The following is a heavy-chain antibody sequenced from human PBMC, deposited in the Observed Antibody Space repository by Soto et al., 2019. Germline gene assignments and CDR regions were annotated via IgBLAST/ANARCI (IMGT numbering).Heavy chain of an antibody. CDR3: ASYYYYGSGSHLGLRGN. CDR1: GGSISSSSYY. Sequence: SETLSLTCTVSGGSISSSSYYWGWIRQPPGKGLEWIGSIYYSGSTYYNPSLKSRVTISVDTSKNPFSLKLSSVTAADTAVYYCASYYYYGSGSHLGLRGNWGQGTLVTVSS. J-gene: IGHJ4*02. CDR2: IYYSGST. V-gene: IGHV4-39*01. D-gene: IGHD3-10*01.